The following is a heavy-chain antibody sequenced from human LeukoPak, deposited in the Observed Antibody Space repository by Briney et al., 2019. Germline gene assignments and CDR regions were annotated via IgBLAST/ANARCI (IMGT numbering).Heavy chain of an antibody. CDR1: GYTFTSYY. D-gene: IGHD5-24*01. J-gene: IGHJ4*02. CDR3: ARTDGYNSAFDY. Sequence: ASVQVSCKASGYTFTSYYMHGVRQAPGQGLEWMGIINPSGGSTSYAQMIQGRVTMTRDTSTSTVYMELSSLRSEDTAVYYCARTDGYNSAFDYWGQGTLVTVSS. V-gene: IGHV1-46*01. CDR2: INPSGGST.